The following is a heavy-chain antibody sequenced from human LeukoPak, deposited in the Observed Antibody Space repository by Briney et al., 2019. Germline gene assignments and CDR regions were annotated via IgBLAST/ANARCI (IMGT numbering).Heavy chain of an antibody. CDR1: GGSISSGGYS. Sequence: PSETLSLTCAVSGGSISSGGYSWSWVRQAPGKGLEWVSAISGSGGSTYYADSVKGRFTISRDNSKNTLYLQMNSLRAEDTAVYYCAGLCPLYYYGMDVWGQGTTVTVSS. V-gene: IGHV3-23*01. J-gene: IGHJ6*02. CDR2: ISGSGGST. CDR3: AGLCPLYYYGMDV. D-gene: IGHD5/OR15-5a*01.